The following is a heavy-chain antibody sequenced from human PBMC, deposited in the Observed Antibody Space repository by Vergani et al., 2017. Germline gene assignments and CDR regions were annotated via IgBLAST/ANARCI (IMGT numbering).Heavy chain of an antibody. D-gene: IGHD6-13*01. J-gene: IGHJ4*02. V-gene: IGHV2-70*01. Sequence: QVTLKESGPALVKPTQTLTLTCTFSGFSLSTSGMRVSWIRQPPGKALEWLALIDWDDDKYYSTSLKTRLTISKDTSKNQVVLTMTNMDPVDTATYYCARIQMGIAAAGTFDYWGQGTLVTVSS. CDR3: ARIQMGIAAAGTFDY. CDR2: IDWDDDK. CDR1: GFSLSTSGMR.